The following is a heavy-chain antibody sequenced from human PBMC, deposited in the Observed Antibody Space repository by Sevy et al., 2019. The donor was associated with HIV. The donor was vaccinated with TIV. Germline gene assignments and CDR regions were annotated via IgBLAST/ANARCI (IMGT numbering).Heavy chain of an antibody. CDR1: GFTFSSYG. V-gene: IGHV3-30*18. CDR2: ISYDGSNK. J-gene: IGHJ5*02. D-gene: IGHD2-8*01. Sequence: GGSLRLSCAASGFTFSSYGMHWVRQAPGKGLEWVAVISYDGSNKYYADSVKGRFTISRDNSKNTLYLQMNSLRAEDTAVYYCAKDGYCTTGVCRGLDPWGQGTLVTVSS. CDR3: AKDGYCTTGVCRGLDP.